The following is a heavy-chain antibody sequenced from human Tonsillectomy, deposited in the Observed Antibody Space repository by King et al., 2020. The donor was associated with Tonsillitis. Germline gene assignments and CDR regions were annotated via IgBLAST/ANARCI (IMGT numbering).Heavy chain of an antibody. V-gene: IGHV3-7*03. D-gene: IGHD2-15*01. J-gene: IGHJ6*04. Sequence: VQLVESAGGLVQPGGSLRLSCAASGFTFSSYWMSWVRQAPGKGLEWVANIKQDGSEKYYVDSVKGRFTISRDNAKNSLYVQMNSLRVEGTAVYYCVSENAQGGSSCYTGMDVWGKGTTVTVSS. CDR1: GFTFSSYW. CDR2: IKQDGSEK. CDR3: VSENAQGGSSCYTGMDV.